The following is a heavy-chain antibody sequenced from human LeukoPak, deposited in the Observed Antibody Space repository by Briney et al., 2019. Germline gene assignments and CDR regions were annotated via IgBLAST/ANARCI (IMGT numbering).Heavy chain of an antibody. CDR3: ARDQEGFDY. CDR1: GYTFTSNY. Sequence: ASVKVSCKASGYTFTSNYIHWVRQAPGQGLEWMGMVYPRDGSTSYAQKFQGRVTATRDTSTSTVHMELSGLRSEDTAVYYCARDQEGFDYWGQGTLVTVSS. V-gene: IGHV1-46*01. J-gene: IGHJ4*02. CDR2: VYPRDGST.